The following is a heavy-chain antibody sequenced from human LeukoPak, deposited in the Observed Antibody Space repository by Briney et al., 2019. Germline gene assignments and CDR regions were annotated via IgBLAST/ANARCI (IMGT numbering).Heavy chain of an antibody. V-gene: IGHV1-2*02. Sequence: ASVKVSCKASGYTFTGYYMHWVRQAPGQGLEWMGWINPNSGGTNYAQKFQGRVTMTRDTSISTAYMELSRLRSDDTAVYFCARDQWPARSGWYRGNDYWGQGTLVTVSS. CDR2: INPNSGGT. J-gene: IGHJ4*02. CDR1: GYTFTGYY. D-gene: IGHD6-19*01. CDR3: ARDQWPARSGWYRGNDY.